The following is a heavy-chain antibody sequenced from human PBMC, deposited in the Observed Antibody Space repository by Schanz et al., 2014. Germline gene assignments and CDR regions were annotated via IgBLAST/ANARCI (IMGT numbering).Heavy chain of an antibody. J-gene: IGHJ3*01. CDR2: VSHDGFTK. CDR1: GFTFSTYG. CDR3: ARDEGKDGYNLAFDV. V-gene: IGHV3-30*03. Sequence: QVQLVESGGGVVQPGRSLRLSCAASGFTFSTYGMHWVRQAPGKGLEWVSIVSHDGFTKHYADSVKGRFTISRDNSKNMVFLQMNSLRVEDTAIYYCARDEGKDGYNLAFDVWGQGTLVTVSS. D-gene: IGHD5-12*01.